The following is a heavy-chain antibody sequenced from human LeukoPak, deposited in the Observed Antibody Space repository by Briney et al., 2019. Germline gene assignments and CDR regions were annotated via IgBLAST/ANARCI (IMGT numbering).Heavy chain of an antibody. V-gene: IGHV1-58*02. CDR3: AAAFVGIAEADITDAFDI. Sequence: SVKVSCKASGFTFTSSAMQWVRQARGQRLEWIGWIVVGSGNTNYAQKFQERVTITRDMSTSTAYMELRSLRSEDTAVYYCAAAFVGIAEADITDAFDIWGQGTMVTVS. CDR1: GFTFTSSA. J-gene: IGHJ3*02. CDR2: IVVGSGNT. D-gene: IGHD6-13*01.